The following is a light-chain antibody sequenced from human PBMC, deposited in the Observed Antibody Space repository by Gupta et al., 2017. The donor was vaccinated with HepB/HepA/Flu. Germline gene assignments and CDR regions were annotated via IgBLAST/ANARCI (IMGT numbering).Light chain of an antibody. Sequence: DIVMTQSPDSLAVSLGERATINCKSSQSVLYSSNNKNYLAWYQQKPGQSPKLLIYWASTRESGVPDRFSGSGSGTDFTLTISSLQAEDVAVYYCQQDDSTPGTFGQGTKVEIK. CDR1: QSVLYSSNNKNY. CDR3: QQDDSTPGT. J-gene: IGKJ1*01. CDR2: WAS. V-gene: IGKV4-1*01.